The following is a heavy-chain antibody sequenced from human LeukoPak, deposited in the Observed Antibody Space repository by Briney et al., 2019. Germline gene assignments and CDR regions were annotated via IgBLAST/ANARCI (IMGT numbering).Heavy chain of an antibody. CDR2: IYHSGST. CDR3: AREVYSYGPANINWFDP. V-gene: IGHV4-30-2*01. J-gene: IGHJ5*02. CDR1: GGSISSGGYS. Sequence: PSETLSLTCAVSGGSISSGGYSWSWIRQPPGKGLEWIGYIYHSGSTHYNPSLKSRVTMSVDTSKNQFSLKLSSVTAADTAVYYCAREVYSYGPANINWFDPWGQGTLVTASS. D-gene: IGHD5-18*01.